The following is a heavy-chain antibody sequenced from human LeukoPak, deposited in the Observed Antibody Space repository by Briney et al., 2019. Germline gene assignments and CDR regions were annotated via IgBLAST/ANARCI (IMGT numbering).Heavy chain of an antibody. D-gene: IGHD2-8*01. CDR2: ISSSGSTI. CDR1: GFTFSDYY. Sequence: GGSLRLSCVASGFTFSDYYMSWIRQAPGKGLEWVSYISSSGSTIYYADSVKGRFTISRDNAKNSLYLQMNSLRAEDTAVYYCARDSIVRGNIGNDMDVWGKGTTVTVSS. CDR3: ARDSIVRGNIGNDMDV. V-gene: IGHV3-11*01. J-gene: IGHJ6*03.